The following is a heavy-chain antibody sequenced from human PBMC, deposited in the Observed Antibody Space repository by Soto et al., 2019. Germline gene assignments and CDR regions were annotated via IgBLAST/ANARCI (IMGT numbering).Heavy chain of an antibody. CDR2: ISAYNGNT. CDR1: GYTFASYA. CDR3: ARDPPPPDY. V-gene: IGHV1-18*01. J-gene: IGHJ4*02. Sequence: QVQLVQSGAEVKKPGASVKVSCKASGYTFASYAISWMRQAPGQGLEWLGWISAYNGNTNYAQNLQGRVTMTTDTSTSTDYMELRSLGSDDTAVYYCARDPPPPDYWGQGTLVTVSS.